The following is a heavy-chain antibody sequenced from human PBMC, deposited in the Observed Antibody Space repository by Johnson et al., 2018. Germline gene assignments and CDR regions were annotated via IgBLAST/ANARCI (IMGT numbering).Heavy chain of an antibody. V-gene: IGHV3-23*04. J-gene: IGHJ3*01. CDR1: GFPFGNYA. D-gene: IGHD2-21*02. CDR2: VMPSGFST. Sequence: VQLVEAGGGLVQPGGSLRLCCEVSGFPFGNYAMNWVRQTPGKGLEWVSGVMPSGFSTVYADSVRGRFTISRDNFKNTLYLQVSSLRAEDTAVYYCTRTTARGTFDFWGQGTMVTVSS. CDR3: TRTTARGTFDF.